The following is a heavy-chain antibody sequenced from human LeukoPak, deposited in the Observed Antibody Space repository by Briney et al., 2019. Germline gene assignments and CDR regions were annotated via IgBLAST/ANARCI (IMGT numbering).Heavy chain of an antibody. CDR2: IWYDGSNK. V-gene: IGHV3-33*01. J-gene: IGHJ4*02. CDR3: TTFEY. CDR1: GFTFSSRG. Sequence: GGSLRLSCVASGFTFSSRGMHWVRQAPGKGLEWVAVIWYDGSNKYYADSVKGRFTISRDNSKNTLYLEMSSLRAEDTAVYYCTTFEYWGQGTLVTVSS. D-gene: IGHD1-14*01.